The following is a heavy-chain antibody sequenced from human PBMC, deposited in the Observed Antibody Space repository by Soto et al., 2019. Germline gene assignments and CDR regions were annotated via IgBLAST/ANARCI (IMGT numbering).Heavy chain of an antibody. V-gene: IGHV4-39*07. CDR1: ACSVSKGCGY. CDR2: INHSGSN. Sequence: TSAPMSLTNRFPACSVSKGCGYLPWMPKHPGKGLEWIGKINHSGSNNYNPSLKSRVTISIDVSKNQVSLKLSSVTAADTAMYYCARGGSSDWQLAFDIWGQGTMVTVSS. D-gene: IGHD6-19*01. CDR3: ARGGSSDWQLAFDI. J-gene: IGHJ3*02.